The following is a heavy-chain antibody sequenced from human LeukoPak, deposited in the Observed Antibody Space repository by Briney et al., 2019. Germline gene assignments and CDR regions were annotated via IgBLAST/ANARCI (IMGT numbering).Heavy chain of an antibody. CDR1: GFPFSSYA. V-gene: IGHV3-64*04. Sequence: GGSLRLSCSASGFPFSSYAMHWVRQAPGKGLEYVSAISDSGGSTYYADSVRGRFTISRDNSKNTLYLQMNSLRAEDTAVYYCARDAGTTALSRITYWGQGTLVTVSS. CDR2: ISDSGGST. J-gene: IGHJ4*02. D-gene: IGHD1-7*01. CDR3: ARDAGTTALSRITY.